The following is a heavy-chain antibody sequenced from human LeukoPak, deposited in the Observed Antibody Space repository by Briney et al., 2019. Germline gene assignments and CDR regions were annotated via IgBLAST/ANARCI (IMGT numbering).Heavy chain of an antibody. V-gene: IGHV1-24*01. CDR2: FDPEDGET. CDR3: ATAGYSSGWYDGYYYYGMDV. Sequence: ASVKVSCKVSGYTLTELSMHWVRQAPGKGLEWMGGFDPEDGETIYAQKFQGRVTMTEETSTDTAYMELSSLRSEDTAVYYCATAGYSSGWYDGYYYYGMDVWGQGTTVTVSS. D-gene: IGHD6-19*01. CDR1: GYTLTELS. J-gene: IGHJ6*02.